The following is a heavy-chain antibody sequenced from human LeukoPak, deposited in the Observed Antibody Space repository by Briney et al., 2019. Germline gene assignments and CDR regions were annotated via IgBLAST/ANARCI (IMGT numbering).Heavy chain of an antibody. J-gene: IGHJ4*02. D-gene: IGHD4-17*01. CDR1: GGSISSYY. CDR3: ARRRMTTVSNYFDY. CDR2: IYYSGST. V-gene: IGHV4-59*01. Sequence: PSETLSLTCTVSGGSISSYYWSWFRQPPGKGLEWIGYIYYSGSTNYNPSLKSRVTISVDTSKNQFSLKLSSVTAADTAVYYCARRRMTTVSNYFDYWGQGTLVTVSS.